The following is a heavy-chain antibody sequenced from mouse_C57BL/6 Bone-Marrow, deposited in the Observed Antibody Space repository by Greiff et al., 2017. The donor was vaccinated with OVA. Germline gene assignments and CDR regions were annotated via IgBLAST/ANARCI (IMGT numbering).Heavy chain of an antibody. Sequence: VKLQQPGAELVMPGASVKLSCKASGYTFTSYWMHWVKQRPGQGLAWIGEIDPSDSYTNYNQKFKGKSTLTVYKSSSTAYMQLSSLTSDDSAVYYCAREGYDYASWFKYWGQGTLVTVSA. CDR3: AREGYDYASWFKY. D-gene: IGHD2-4*01. J-gene: IGHJ3*01. CDR2: IDPSDSYT. CDR1: GYTFTSYW. V-gene: IGHV1-69*01.